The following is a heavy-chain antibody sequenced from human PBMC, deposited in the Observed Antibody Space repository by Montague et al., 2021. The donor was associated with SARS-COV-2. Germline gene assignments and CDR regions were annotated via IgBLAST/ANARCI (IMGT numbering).Heavy chain of an antibody. Sequence: SLRLSCAASGFTFSSYAMSWVRQAPGKGLELVSAISGSGGSTYYADSVRGRFTISRDNSKNTLYLQMNSLRAEDTAVYYCANLWVIEEVTIFGVVTTHNWFDPWGQGTLVTVSS. CDR2: ISGSGGST. V-gene: IGHV3-23*01. CDR1: GFTFSSYA. J-gene: IGHJ5*02. CDR3: ANLWVIEEVTIFGVVTTHNWFDP. D-gene: IGHD3-3*01.